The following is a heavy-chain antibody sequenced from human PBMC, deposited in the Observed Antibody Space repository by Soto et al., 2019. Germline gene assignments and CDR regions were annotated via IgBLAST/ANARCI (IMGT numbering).Heavy chain of an antibody. Sequence: QVQLQESGPGLVKPSQTLSLTCIVSGGSISSGDYYWSWIRQPPGKGLEWIGYIDYSGSTYYNPSLKSRVTISVDTSKNQFSLKMSSVTAADTAVYYCARDGGTWYSPIDYWGQGTLVTVSS. CDR3: ARDGGTWYSPIDY. V-gene: IGHV4-30-4*01. CDR2: IDYSGST. CDR1: GGSISSGDYY. D-gene: IGHD6-13*01. J-gene: IGHJ4*02.